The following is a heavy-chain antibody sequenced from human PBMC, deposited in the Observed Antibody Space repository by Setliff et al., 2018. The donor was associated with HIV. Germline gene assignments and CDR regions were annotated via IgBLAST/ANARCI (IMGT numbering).Heavy chain of an antibody. CDR2: LYYTGTT. V-gene: IGHV4-39*07. Sequence: PSEALSLTCSVSDNSLNSHGFYWGWIRQPPGKGLEWIGNLYYTGTTNYNSSLKSRVTISVDTSKNQVSLKLTSMTAADTAIYYCARGNYYNLWADPFDYWGQGTLVTVSS. J-gene: IGHJ4*02. CDR1: DNSLNSHGFY. D-gene: IGHD3-3*01. CDR3: ARGNYYNLWADPFDY.